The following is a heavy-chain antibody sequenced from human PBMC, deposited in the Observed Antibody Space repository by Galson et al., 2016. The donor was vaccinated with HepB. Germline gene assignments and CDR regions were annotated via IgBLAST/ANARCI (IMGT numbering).Heavy chain of an antibody. CDR1: GFTFSSYG. Sequence: SLRLSCAASGFTFSSYGMHWVRQAPGKGLEWVAVISYDGSSQHYADSVKGRFTISRDNSNNTLYLQMNSLTADDTAVYYCAKAWPVSGFDYWGQGTLVTVSS. J-gene: IGHJ4*02. V-gene: IGHV3-30*18. D-gene: IGHD6-19*01. CDR3: AKAWPVSGFDY. CDR2: ISYDGSSQ.